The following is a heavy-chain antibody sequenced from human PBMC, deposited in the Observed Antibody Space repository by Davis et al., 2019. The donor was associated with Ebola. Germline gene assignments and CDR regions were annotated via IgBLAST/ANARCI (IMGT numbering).Heavy chain of an antibody. CDR1: GGSISSYY. V-gene: IGHV4-59*08. Sequence: SETLSLTCTVSGGSISSYYWSWIRQPPGKGLEWIGYTYYSGSTNYNPSLKSRVTISVDTSKNQFSLKLSSVTAADTAVYYCARGRTTVTTKPLYYFDYWGQGTLVTVSS. CDR3: ARGRTTVTTKPLYYFDY. D-gene: IGHD4-17*01. J-gene: IGHJ4*02. CDR2: TYYSGST.